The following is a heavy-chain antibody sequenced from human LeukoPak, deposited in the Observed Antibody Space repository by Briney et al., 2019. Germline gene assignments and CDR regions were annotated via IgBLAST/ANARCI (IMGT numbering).Heavy chain of an antibody. CDR3: ARDLHCGGDCYSYYFDY. Sequence: GGSLRLSCAASGFTFSSYGMPWVRQAPVKGLEWVAVIWYDGSNKYYADSVKGRFTISRDNSKNTLYLQMNSLRAEDTAVYYCARDLHCGGDCYSYYFDYWGQGTLVTVSS. V-gene: IGHV3-33*01. CDR1: GFTFSSYG. CDR2: IWYDGSNK. J-gene: IGHJ4*02. D-gene: IGHD2-21*02.